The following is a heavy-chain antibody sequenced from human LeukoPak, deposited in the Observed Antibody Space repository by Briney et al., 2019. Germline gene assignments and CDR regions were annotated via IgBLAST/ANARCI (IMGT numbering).Heavy chain of an antibody. J-gene: IGHJ4*02. V-gene: IGHV3-30*18. CDR3: AKDGRDYGDYVDY. D-gene: IGHD4-17*01. Sequence: GGSLRLSCAASGFTFSSYGMHWVRQAPGKWLEWVAVISYDGSNKYYADSVKGRFTISRDNSKNTLYLQMNSLRAEDTAVYYCAKDGRDYGDYVDYWGQGTLVTVSS. CDR1: GFTFSSYG. CDR2: ISYDGSNK.